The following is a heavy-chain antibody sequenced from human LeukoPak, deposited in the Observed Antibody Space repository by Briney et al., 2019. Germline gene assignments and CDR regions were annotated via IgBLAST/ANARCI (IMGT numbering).Heavy chain of an antibody. CDR2: INPNSGGT. J-gene: IGHJ4*02. CDR1: GYTFTGYY. D-gene: IGHD3-22*01. V-gene: IGHV1-2*04. Sequence: ASVKVSCKASGYTFTGYYMHWVRQAPGQGLEWMGWINPNSGGTNYAQKFQGWVTMTRDTSISTAYMELSRLRSEDTAVYYCAREGPGPGTYYYDSSGYYPGSTLDYWGQGTLVTVSS. CDR3: AREGPGPGTYYYDSSGYYPGSTLDY.